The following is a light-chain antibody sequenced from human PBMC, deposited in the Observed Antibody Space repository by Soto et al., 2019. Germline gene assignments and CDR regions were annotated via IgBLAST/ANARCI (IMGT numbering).Light chain of an antibody. Sequence: QSALTQPASVSGSPGQSITISCAATSSDVGSYNLVSWYQHHPGKAPKLMIYEVSKRPSGVFNRFSGSKSGNTASLTISGLQAEDEADYFCCSYAGSSTLVVFGGETKVTVL. J-gene: IGLJ2*01. V-gene: IGLV2-23*02. CDR1: SSDVGSYNL. CDR3: CSYAGSSTLVV. CDR2: EVS.